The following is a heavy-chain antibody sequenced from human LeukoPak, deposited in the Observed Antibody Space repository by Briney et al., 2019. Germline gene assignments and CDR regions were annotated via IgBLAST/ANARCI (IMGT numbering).Heavy chain of an antibody. J-gene: IGHJ6*03. CDR2: IRGKAYGATT. Sequence: GGSLRLSCTTPGFTFPDYGLIWVRQAPGKGLEWVGFIRGKAYGATTEYAASVKGRFTISRDDSKSIAYLQMNSLRTEDTAVYYCSRGRPYYLDKTEQTAFHYYYMDVWGKGTTVTVSS. V-gene: IGHV3-49*04. CDR1: GFTFPDYG. D-gene: IGHD3-10*01. CDR3: SRGRPYYLDKTEQTAFHYYYMDV.